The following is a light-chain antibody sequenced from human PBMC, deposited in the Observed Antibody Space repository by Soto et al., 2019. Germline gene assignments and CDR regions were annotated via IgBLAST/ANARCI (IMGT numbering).Light chain of an antibody. J-gene: IGKJ2*01. CDR2: DAS. CDR1: QSVSSSY. CDR3: QQSSSTTPTYT. V-gene: IGKV3-20*01. Sequence: DIVLTQSPGTLSLSPGERATLSCRASQSVSSSYLAWYQQKPRQAPRLLLYDASIRTTGIADRFRGSGSGTDSTLTISRLEPEDFAVDYCQQSSSTTPTYTFGPGTKVEIK.